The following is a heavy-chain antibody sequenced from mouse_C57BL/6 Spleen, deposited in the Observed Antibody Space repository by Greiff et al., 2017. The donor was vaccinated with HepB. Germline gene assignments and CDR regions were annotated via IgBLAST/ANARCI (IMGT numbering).Heavy chain of an antibody. CDR3: ARDTTVQGRYFDV. Sequence: QVHVKQPGAELVKPGASVKLSCKASGYTFTSYWMHWVKQRPGQGLEWIGMIHPNSGSTNYNEKFKSKATLTVDKSSSTAYMQLSSLTSEDSAVYYCARDTTVQGRYFDVWGTGTTVTVSS. J-gene: IGHJ1*03. D-gene: IGHD1-1*01. V-gene: IGHV1-64*01. CDR2: IHPNSGST. CDR1: GYTFTSYW.